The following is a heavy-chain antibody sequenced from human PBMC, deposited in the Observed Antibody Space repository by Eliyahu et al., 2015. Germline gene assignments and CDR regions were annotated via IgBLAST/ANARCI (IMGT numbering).Heavy chain of an antibody. CDR2: MSFDGSDQ. V-gene: IGHV3-30-3*01. CDR3: ARGRRGAMAGPPGEY. CDR1: GFXFSNYT. J-gene: IGHJ4*02. Sequence: QVQLVESGGGVVQPGGSLKLSCAASGFXFSNYTXHWVRQAPGKGLEWVAVMSFDGSDQFYADSVKGRFTISRDNSKNTLYLQMNSLRAEDTALYYCARGRRGAMAGPPGEYWGQGTLVTVSS. D-gene: IGHD6-19*01.